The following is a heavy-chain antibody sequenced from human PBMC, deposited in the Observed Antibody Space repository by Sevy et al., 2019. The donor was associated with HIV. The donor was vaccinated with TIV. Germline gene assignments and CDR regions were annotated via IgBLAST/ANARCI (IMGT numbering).Heavy chain of an antibody. CDR3: SRLEYDYWSGYRPAFDS. Sequence: GGSLRLSCAASGFTFISYWMSWVRQAPGKGLEWVASIKQDGSETYYVDSVKGRFTISRDNVQNSLFLQMSSLRAKDTAVYYWSRLEYDYWSGYRPAFDSWGQGALVTVSS. CDR1: GFTFISYW. V-gene: IGHV3-7*01. D-gene: IGHD3-3*01. CDR2: IKQDGSET. J-gene: IGHJ4*02.